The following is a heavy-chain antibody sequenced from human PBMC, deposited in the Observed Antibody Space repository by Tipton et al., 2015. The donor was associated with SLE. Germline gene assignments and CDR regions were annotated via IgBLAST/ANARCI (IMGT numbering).Heavy chain of an antibody. CDR2: IYHSGST. CDR1: GYSISSGYY. Sequence: TLSLTCAVSGYSISSGYYWGWIRQPPGKGLEWIGSIYHSGSTYYNPSLKSRVTISVDTSKNQFSLKLSSVTAADTAVYYCARGELPDYWGQGTLVTVSS. V-gene: IGHV4-38-2*01. J-gene: IGHJ4*02. D-gene: IGHD1-26*01. CDR3: ARGELPDY.